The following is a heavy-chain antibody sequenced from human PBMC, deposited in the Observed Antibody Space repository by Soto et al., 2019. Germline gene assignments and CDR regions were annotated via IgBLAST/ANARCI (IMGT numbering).Heavy chain of an antibody. Sequence: QVQLVQSGAEEKKPGASVKVSCKASGYAFSSYAMHWVRQAPGQRLEWMGWVNIGSGNTEYSQNFQDRITITRDTTARTVYTQLIGLRSQDTAVYYCARDGCDCGYRLAYHFNIGRDVWGQGTAVTVSS. CDR3: ARDGCDCGYRLAYHFNIGRDV. J-gene: IGHJ6*02. CDR1: GYAFSSYA. V-gene: IGHV1-3*05. CDR2: VNIGSGNT. D-gene: IGHD5-12*01.